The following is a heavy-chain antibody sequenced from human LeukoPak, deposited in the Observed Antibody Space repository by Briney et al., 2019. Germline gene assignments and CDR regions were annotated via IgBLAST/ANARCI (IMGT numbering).Heavy chain of an antibody. CDR2: VYPDDSNT. J-gene: IGHJ4*02. CDR3: ARFALTGHYFNS. D-gene: IGHD3-9*01. V-gene: IGHV5-51*01. CDR1: GYSFTNYW. Sequence: GESLKISCKGSGYSFTNYWIGWVRQMRGKGLGWVAIVYPDDSNTRYSPSFQGQVTISADRSINTAYLKWNSLKASDTAMYYCARFALTGHYFNSWGQGTLVTVSS.